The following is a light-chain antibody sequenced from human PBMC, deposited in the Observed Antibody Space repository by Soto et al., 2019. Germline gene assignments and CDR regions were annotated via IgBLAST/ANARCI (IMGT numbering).Light chain of an antibody. J-gene: IGKJ5*01. CDR3: QQFNSYPIT. CDR2: DVS. Sequence: AIQVTQSPSSLSASVGDRVTITCRASQDIRGALAWYQQKPGKAPKLLIYDVSTLESGVPSRFSGSGSGTEFTLTISSLQLEYFGTYDCQQFNSYPITLGPGTRLEIK. V-gene: IGKV1-13*02. CDR1: QDIRGA.